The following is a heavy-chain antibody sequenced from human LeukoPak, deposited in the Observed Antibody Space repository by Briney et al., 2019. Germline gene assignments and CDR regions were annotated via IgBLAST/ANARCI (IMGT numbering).Heavy chain of an antibody. CDR2: IKYDGSED. J-gene: IGHJ4*02. V-gene: IGHV3-7*01. CDR1: GFTFSSYW. D-gene: IGHD1-1*01. CDR3: KSGGAAPGSFDY. Sequence: PGGSLRLSCAASGFTFSSYWMSWMRQAPGKGLEWVANIKYDGSEDYYVDSVKGRFTISRDNAKNTLYLQLNSLRVEDTAVYYCKSGGAAPGSFDYWGQGTLVTVSP.